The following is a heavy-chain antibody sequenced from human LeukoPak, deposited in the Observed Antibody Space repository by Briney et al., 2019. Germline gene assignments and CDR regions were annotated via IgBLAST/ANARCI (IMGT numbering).Heavy chain of an antibody. D-gene: IGHD1-26*01. CDR1: GGSINSYY. CDR3: ARQGYTASHFSQDY. CDR2: IYTTGST. Sequence: SETLSLTCTVSGGSINSYYWSWVRQPAGKGLEWIGRIYTTGSTNYNPSLKSQVTMSIDTSKNQFSLNLNSVTAADTAIYYCARQGYTASHFSQDYWGQGTLVTVSS. V-gene: IGHV4-4*07. J-gene: IGHJ4*02.